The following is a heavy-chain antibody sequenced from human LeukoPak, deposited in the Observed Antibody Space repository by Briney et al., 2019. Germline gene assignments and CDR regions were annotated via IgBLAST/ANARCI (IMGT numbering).Heavy chain of an antibody. CDR1: GFTFSSYA. V-gene: IGHV3-23*01. CDR2: ISGSGGST. Sequence: PGGSLRLFCAASGFTFSSYAMNWVRQAPGKGLEWVSAISGSGGSTYYADSVKGRFTISRDNSKNTLYLQMNSLRAEDTAVYYCAKAGSVPRPEVSKYFQHWGQGTLVTVSS. CDR3: AKAGSVPRPEVSKYFQH. D-gene: IGHD4-17*01. J-gene: IGHJ1*01.